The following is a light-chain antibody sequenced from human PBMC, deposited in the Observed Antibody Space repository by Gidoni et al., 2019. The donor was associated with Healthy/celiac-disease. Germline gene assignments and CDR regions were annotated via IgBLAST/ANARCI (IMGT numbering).Light chain of an antibody. J-gene: IGKJ1*01. Sequence: DIQMTQSPSTLSASVGDRVTITCRASQSISSWLAWYQQKPGKAPKLLIYNASSLESGVPSRFSGSASGTVFTLTISSLQPDDFATYYCQQYNSYSWTFGQGTKVEIK. CDR3: QQYNSYSWT. V-gene: IGKV1-5*03. CDR2: NAS. CDR1: QSISSW.